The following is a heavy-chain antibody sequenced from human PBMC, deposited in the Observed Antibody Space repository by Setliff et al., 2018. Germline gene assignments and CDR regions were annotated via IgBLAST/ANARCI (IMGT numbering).Heavy chain of an antibody. Sequence: GGSLRLSCAASGFTLSSYWMHWVRQAPGKGLVWVSGINSDGSSTKYADSVKGRCTISRDNAKNTLYLQLNSLRADDAAVYYCAKTHWDTWIRGAFDIWGQGTMVTVSS. V-gene: IGHV3-74*03. D-gene: IGHD3-10*01. CDR3: AKTHWDTWIRGAFDI. CDR2: INSDGSST. CDR1: GFTLSSYW. J-gene: IGHJ3*02.